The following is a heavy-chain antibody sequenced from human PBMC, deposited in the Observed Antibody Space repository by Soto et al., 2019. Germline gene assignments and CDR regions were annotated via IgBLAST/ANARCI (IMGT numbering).Heavy chain of an antibody. J-gene: IGHJ6*02. CDR3: ARDLSSSTYPGLGMDV. CDR2: ISYDGSNK. Sequence: QVQLVESGGGVVQPGRSLRLSCAASGFTFSSYAMHWVRQAPGKGLEWVAVISYDGSNKYYADSVKGRFTISRDNSKTTLYLQLNSLRAEDTAVYYCARDLSSSTYPGLGMDVWGQGTTVTVSS. CDR1: GFTFSSYA. D-gene: IGHD6-13*01. V-gene: IGHV3-30-3*01.